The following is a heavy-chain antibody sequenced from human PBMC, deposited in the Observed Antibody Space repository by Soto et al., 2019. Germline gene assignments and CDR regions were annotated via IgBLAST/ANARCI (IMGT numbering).Heavy chain of an antibody. V-gene: IGHV4-4*07. Sequence: SETLSLTCTVSGGSISSYYWSWIRQPAGKGLEWIGRIYTSGSTNSNPSLKSRVTMLVYTSKNQFSLKLSSVTAADPAVYYCARVPIAAPGHYGMDVWGQGTTVTVSS. CDR2: IYTSGST. D-gene: IGHD6-6*01. CDR3: ARVPIAAPGHYGMDV. J-gene: IGHJ6*02. CDR1: GGSISSYY.